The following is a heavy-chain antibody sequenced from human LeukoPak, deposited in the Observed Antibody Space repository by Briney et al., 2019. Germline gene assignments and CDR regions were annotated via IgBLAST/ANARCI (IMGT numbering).Heavy chain of an antibody. CDR1: SSYY. Sequence: SSYYWGWVRQAPGKGLEWVSVIYSGGSTYYADSVKGRFTISRDNSKNTLYLQMNSLRAEDTAVYYCARVRWELLVYYYYYYMDVWGKGTTVTISS. CDR2: IYSGGST. J-gene: IGHJ6*03. CDR3: ARVRWELLVYYYYYYMDV. V-gene: IGHV3-53*01. D-gene: IGHD1-26*01.